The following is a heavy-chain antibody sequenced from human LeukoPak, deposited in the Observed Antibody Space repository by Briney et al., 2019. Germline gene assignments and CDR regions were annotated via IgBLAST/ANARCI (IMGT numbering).Heavy chain of an antibody. CDR1: GFSFGSEA. Sequence: GGSLRLSCVVSGFSFGSEAMSWVRQAPGRGLEWVSSISPGGGTTYYADSVKGRFTISRDNSKNTLYLQMNSLRAEDTAVYYCAKAPKGLRWLIDYWGQGTLVTVSS. J-gene: IGHJ4*02. V-gene: IGHV3-23*01. CDR3: AKAPKGLRWLIDY. D-gene: IGHD4-23*01. CDR2: ISPGGGTT.